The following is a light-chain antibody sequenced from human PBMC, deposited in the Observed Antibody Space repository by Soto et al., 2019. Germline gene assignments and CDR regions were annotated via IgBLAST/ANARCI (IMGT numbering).Light chain of an antibody. CDR2: AAS. Sequence: IQMTQFPSSLSASVGYRFTITCRASQAIRNDLAWFQQKPGEAPKPLIYAASTLQSGVPSRFRGRGSATDYPLTLRRLQTDDFATYYCQPYNSYSPLTFGRGTKVDIK. CDR1: QAIRND. V-gene: IGKV1-16*01. J-gene: IGKJ4*01. CDR3: QPYNSYSPLT.